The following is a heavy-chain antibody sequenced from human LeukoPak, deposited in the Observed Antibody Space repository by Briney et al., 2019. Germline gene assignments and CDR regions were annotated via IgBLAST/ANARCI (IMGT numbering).Heavy chain of an antibody. D-gene: IGHD3-10*01. CDR3: ANAHGSGTYYYYYGMDV. J-gene: IGHJ6*04. Sequence: PGRSLRLSCAASGFTFSSYGMHWVRQAPGKGLEWVAVISYDGSNKYYADSVKGRFTISRDNSKNTLYLQMNSLRAEDTAVYYCANAHGSGTYYYYYGMDVWGKGTTVTVSS. CDR2: ISYDGSNK. V-gene: IGHV3-30*18. CDR1: GFTFSSYG.